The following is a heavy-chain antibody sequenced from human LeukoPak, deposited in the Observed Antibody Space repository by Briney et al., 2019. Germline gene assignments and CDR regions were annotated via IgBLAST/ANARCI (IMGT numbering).Heavy chain of an antibody. Sequence: GGSLRLSCAAPGFSFSSYWMHWVRQAPGKGLVWVSRINSDGSSTSYADSVKGRFTISRDNAKNTLYLQMNSLRAEDTAVYYCARVIRGSGSEAFDIWGQGTMVTVSS. V-gene: IGHV3-74*01. CDR2: INSDGSST. D-gene: IGHD3-10*01. CDR1: GFSFSSYW. J-gene: IGHJ3*02. CDR3: ARVIRGSGSEAFDI.